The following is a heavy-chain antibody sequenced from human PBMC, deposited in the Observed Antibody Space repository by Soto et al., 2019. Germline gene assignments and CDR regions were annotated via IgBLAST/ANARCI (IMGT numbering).Heavy chain of an antibody. J-gene: IGHJ6*02. V-gene: IGHV1-2*02. CDR1: GYSFTDYY. Sequence: ASVKVSCKASGYSFTDYYIHWVRQAPGQGLEWMGWINPSSGATKYAQNFQGRVTMTRVTSIRTAYMVLGSLRSGDTALYSCAKDPNIVGGTRGLDVWRQGTTVTVSS. CDR2: INPSSGAT. CDR3: AKDPNIVGGTRGLDV. D-gene: IGHD2-15*01.